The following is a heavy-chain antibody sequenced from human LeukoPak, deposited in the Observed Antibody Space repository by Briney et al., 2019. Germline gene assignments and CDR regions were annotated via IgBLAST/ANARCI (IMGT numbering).Heavy chain of an antibody. Sequence: PGGSLRLSCAASGFTVSSNYMSWVRQAPGKGLEWVSAISGSGGSTYYADSVKGRFTISRDNAKNSLYLQMNSLRAEDTAVYYCARCYGGYWGQGTLVTVSS. CDR2: ISGSGGST. CDR3: ARCYGGY. V-gene: IGHV3-23*01. CDR1: GFTVSSNY. D-gene: IGHD2-15*01. J-gene: IGHJ4*02.